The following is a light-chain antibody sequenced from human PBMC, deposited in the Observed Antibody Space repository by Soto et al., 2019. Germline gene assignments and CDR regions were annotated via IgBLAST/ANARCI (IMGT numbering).Light chain of an antibody. Sequence: EIMMTQSPATLSVSPGERATLSCRASQSVSSSLAWYQQKPGQAPRLLIYGASTRATGIPARFSGSGSGTEFTLTINSLQYEDFAVYYCQQYNNWWTFGQGTKVEIK. CDR2: GAS. CDR3: QQYNNWWT. V-gene: IGKV3-15*01. CDR1: QSVSSS. J-gene: IGKJ1*01.